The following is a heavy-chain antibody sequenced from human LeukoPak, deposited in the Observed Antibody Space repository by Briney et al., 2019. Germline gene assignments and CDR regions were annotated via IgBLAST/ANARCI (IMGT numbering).Heavy chain of an antibody. CDR2: ISSSSSYI. V-gene: IGHV3-21*01. CDR3: ARGLGATSYAFDI. CDR1: GFTFSSYS. J-gene: IGHJ3*02. D-gene: IGHD1-26*01. Sequence: GSLRLSCAASGFTFSSYSMNWVRQAPGKGLEWVSSISSSSSYIYYADSVKGRFTISRDNAKNSLYLQMNSLRAEDTAVYYCARGLGATSYAFDIWGQGTMVTVPS.